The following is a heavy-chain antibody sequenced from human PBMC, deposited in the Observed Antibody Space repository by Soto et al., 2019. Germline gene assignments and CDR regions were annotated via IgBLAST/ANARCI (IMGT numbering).Heavy chain of an antibody. CDR2: IIPILGIA. Sequence: GASVKVSCKASGGTFSSYTISWVRQAPGQGLEWMGRIIPILGIANYAQKFQGRVTITADKSTSTAYMELSSLRSEDTAVYYCARVPDGIYYFAYWGQGTLVTVSP. D-gene: IGHD1-1*01. CDR1: GGTFSSYT. V-gene: IGHV1-69*02. CDR3: ARVPDGIYYFAY. J-gene: IGHJ4*02.